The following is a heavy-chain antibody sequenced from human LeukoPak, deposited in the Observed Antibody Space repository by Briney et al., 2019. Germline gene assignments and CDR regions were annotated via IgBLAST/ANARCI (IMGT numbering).Heavy chain of an antibody. D-gene: IGHD6-6*01. CDR2: VYYSGNT. V-gene: IGHV4-59*08. CDR1: GGSISGYY. Sequence: PSETLSLTCAVSGGSISGYYWSWIRQPPGKGLEWIGYVYYSGNTKYNPSLKSRVTMSVDTSKNQFSLRLSSVTARDTAVYYCARHGDSSSYYCDYWGQGTLVTVSS. J-gene: IGHJ4*02. CDR3: ARHGDSSSYYCDY.